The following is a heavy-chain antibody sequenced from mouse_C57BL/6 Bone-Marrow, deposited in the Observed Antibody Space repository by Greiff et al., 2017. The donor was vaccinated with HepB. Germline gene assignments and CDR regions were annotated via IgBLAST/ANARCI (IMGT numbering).Heavy chain of an antibody. V-gene: IGHV1-50*01. CDR2: IDPSDSYT. J-gene: IGHJ4*01. Sequence: QVQLKQPGAELVKPGASVKLSCKASGYTFTSYWMQWVKQRPGQGLEWIGEIDPSDSYTNYNQKFKGKATLTVDTSSSTAYMQLSSLTSEDSAVYYCATLYGYDGGNYAMDYWGQGTSVTVSS. D-gene: IGHD2-2*01. CDR3: ATLYGYDGGNYAMDY. CDR1: GYTFTSYW.